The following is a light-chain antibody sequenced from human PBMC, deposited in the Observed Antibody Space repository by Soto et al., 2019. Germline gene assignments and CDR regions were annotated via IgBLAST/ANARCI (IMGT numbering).Light chain of an antibody. V-gene: IGKV1-5*03. J-gene: IGKJ4*01. CDR3: QHYNGYPRT. CDR1: QSISSW. Sequence: DIPMTQSPSTLSASVGDRVTMTCRASQSISSWLAWYQQKPGKAPKLLIYKASTLESGVPSRFSGSGSGTEFTLTISSLQPDDFATYYCQHYNGYPRTFGGGTKVEIK. CDR2: KAS.